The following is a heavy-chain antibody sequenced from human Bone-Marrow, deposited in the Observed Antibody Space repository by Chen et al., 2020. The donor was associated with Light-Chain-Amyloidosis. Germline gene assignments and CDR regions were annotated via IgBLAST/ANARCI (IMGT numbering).Heavy chain of an antibody. CDR3: GKEGGYYPGGDQIPLGH. D-gene: IGHD2-21*01. Sequence: EVQLLESGGALVQTGGSLRLSCGASGFTFSNYAMTWVRQAPGKGLEWVSSISARGVSTYYEGDVRGQRTISRANYKNSRDLKMHRMGAEETAVRYCGKEGGYYPGGDQIPLGHWGQGTLVTVSP. J-gene: IGHJ4*02. CDR1: GFTFSNYA. CDR2: ISARGVST. V-gene: IGHV3-23*01.